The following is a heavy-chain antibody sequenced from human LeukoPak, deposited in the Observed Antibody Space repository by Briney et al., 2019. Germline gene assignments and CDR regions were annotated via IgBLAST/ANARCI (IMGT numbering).Heavy chain of an antibody. Sequence: GGSLRLFCAASGFTVSDSYMNWVRQAPGKGLDWVSVIYSGAGSYYADSVKGRFTISRDNSKNPVYLQMNSLRDEDTAIYYCAKGGNGALDYWGRGTLVTVSS. CDR1: GFTVSDSY. D-gene: IGHD2-8*01. CDR3: AKGGNGALDY. CDR2: IYSGAGS. J-gene: IGHJ4*02. V-gene: IGHV3-53*01.